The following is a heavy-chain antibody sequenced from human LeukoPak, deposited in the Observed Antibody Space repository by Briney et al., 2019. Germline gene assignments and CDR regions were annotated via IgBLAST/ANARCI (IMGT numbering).Heavy chain of an antibody. V-gene: IGHV3-33*08. D-gene: IGHD1-26*01. CDR2: IWYDGSNK. CDR1: GFTFSTYG. J-gene: IGHJ4*02. Sequence: GGSLRLSCAASGFTFSTYGMHWVRQAPGKGLEWVAVIWYDGSNKYYADSVKGRFTISRDNAKNSLYLQMNSLRAEDTAVYYCARANKIVGATYYFDYWGQGTLVTVSS. CDR3: ARANKIVGATYYFDY.